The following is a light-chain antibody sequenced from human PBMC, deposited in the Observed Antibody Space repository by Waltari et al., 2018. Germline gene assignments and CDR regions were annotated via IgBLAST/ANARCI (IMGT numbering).Light chain of an antibody. CDR1: TSDLGGYNY. V-gene: IGLV2-14*01. J-gene: IGLJ3*02. CDR3: SSFTSSSTWV. Sequence: QSVLTQPASVSGSPGQSITISCTGTTSDLGGYNYVSWYQQHPGKAPKLMIYDVSSRSSGVSNRFSGSKSGNTASLTISGLQAEDEADYYCSSFTSSSTWVFGGGTKLTVL. CDR2: DVS.